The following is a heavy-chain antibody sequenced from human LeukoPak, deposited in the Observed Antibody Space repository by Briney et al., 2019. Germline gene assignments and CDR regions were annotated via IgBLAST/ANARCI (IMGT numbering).Heavy chain of an antibody. J-gene: IGHJ4*02. Sequence: GGSLRLSCAASGFTFSSYGMHWIRQAPGKGLEWVAFIRNDGSIIYNADSVKGRFTISRDNSKNTLYLQMNSLRAEDTAVYYCARDSARDYWGQGTLVTVSS. CDR2: IRNDGSII. D-gene: IGHD1-26*01. CDR3: ARDSARDY. CDR1: GFTFSSYG. V-gene: IGHV3-30*02.